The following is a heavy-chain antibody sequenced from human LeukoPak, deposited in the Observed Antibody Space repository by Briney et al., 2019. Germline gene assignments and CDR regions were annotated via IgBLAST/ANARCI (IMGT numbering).Heavy chain of an antibody. V-gene: IGHV3-11*04. Sequence: GGSLRLSCAASGFTFSDYYMSWIRQAPGKGLEWVSYIRSSGSTIYYADPVKGRSTISRDYAKNSLYLQMNSLRAEDTAVYYCARVDCSSTSCYEFDYWGQGTLVTVSS. J-gene: IGHJ4*02. CDR1: GFTFSDYY. CDR2: IRSSGSTI. CDR3: ARVDCSSTSCYEFDY. D-gene: IGHD2-2*01.